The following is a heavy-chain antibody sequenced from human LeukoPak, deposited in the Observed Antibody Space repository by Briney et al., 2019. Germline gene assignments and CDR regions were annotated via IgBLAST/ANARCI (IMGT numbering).Heavy chain of an antibody. D-gene: IGHD4-17*01. CDR1: GYTLTELS. Sequence: ASVKVSCKVSGYTLTELSMHWVRQAPGKGLEWMGGFDPEDGETIYAQKFQGRVTMTEDTSTDTAYMELSSLRSEDTAVYYCATLYGDYVPEYFQHWGQGTLVTVSS. CDR2: FDPEDGET. V-gene: IGHV1-24*01. CDR3: ATLYGDYVPEYFQH. J-gene: IGHJ1*01.